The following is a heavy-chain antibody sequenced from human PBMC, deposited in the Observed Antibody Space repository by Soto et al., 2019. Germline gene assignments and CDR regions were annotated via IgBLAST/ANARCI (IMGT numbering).Heavy chain of an antibody. CDR3: ASDPGEDFHWSHGFEI. Sequence: GGSLRLSCAASGFTFSSYTMNWVRQAPGKGLEWVSSISTSSTYIYYADSVKGRFTISRDNAKDSLYLQMNSLRAEDTAVYYCASDPGEDFHWSHGFEIWGQGTMVTVSS. CDR2: ISTSSTYI. V-gene: IGHV3-21*06. D-gene: IGHD3-9*01. CDR1: GFTFSSYT. J-gene: IGHJ3*02.